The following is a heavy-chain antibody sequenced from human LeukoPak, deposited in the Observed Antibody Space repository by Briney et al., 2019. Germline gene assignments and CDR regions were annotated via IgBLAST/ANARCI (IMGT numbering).Heavy chain of an antibody. D-gene: IGHD3-10*01. CDR1: GYSFSNYW. J-gene: IGHJ4*02. CDR3: ARRYYYGSGSWDTFDY. CDR2: IYPDDSDT. Sequence: GESLKISCKGSGYSFSNYWIGWVRQLPGKGLEWMGIIYPDDSDTRYSPYFQGQVTISADKSINTAYLQWSSLKASDSALYYCARRYYYGSGSWDTFDYWGQGTLVTVST. V-gene: IGHV5-51*01.